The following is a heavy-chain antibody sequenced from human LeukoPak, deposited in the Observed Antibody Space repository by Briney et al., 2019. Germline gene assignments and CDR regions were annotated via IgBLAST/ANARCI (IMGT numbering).Heavy chain of an antibody. D-gene: IGHD2-21*02. CDR2: ISYDGSNK. J-gene: IGHJ4*02. CDR3: ARVPYCGGDCYYDY. CDR1: GFTFSSYA. V-gene: IGHV3-30-3*01. Sequence: GGSLRLSCAASGFTFSSYAMHWVRQAPGKGLAGVAVISYDGSNKYYADSVKGRFTISRDNSKNTLYLQMSSLRAEDTAVYYCARVPYCGGDCYYDYWGQGTLVTVSS.